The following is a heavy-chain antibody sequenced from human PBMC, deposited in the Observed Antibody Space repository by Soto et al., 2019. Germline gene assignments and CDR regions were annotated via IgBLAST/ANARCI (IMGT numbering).Heavy chain of an antibody. Sequence: GESLKISCEASGYSFTNYWIGWVRQMPGKGLEWMGNIYPGGSDTRYSPSFQGQVIISAGKSISTAYVQWSSLKASDTAMYYCARLGRGYCSEGSCDPPHWGRGTLVTVSS. CDR1: GYSFTNYW. J-gene: IGHJ4*02. CDR2: IYPGGSDT. CDR3: ARLGRGYCSEGSCDPPH. D-gene: IGHD2-15*01. V-gene: IGHV5-51*01.